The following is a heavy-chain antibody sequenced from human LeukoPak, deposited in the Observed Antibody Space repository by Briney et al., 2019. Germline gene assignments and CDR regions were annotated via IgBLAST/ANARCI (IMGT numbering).Heavy chain of an antibody. CDR2: ISWNSGSI. CDR1: GFTFDDYA. V-gene: IGHV3-9*01. CDR3: ARVRSWVDY. D-gene: IGHD6-13*01. Sequence: GRSLRLSCSASGFTFDDYAMHWVRQAPGKGLEWVSGISWNSGSIGYADSVKGRFTISRDNAKNSLYLQMNSLRAEDTAVYYCARVRSWVDYWGQGTLVTVSS. J-gene: IGHJ4*02.